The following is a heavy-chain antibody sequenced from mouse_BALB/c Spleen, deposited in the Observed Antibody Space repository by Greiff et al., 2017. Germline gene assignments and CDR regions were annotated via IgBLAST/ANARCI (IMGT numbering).Heavy chain of an antibody. CDR2: ISGGGSYT. CDR1: GFSFSSYG. Sequence: EVKLMESGGDLVKPGGSLKLSCAASGFSFSSYGLSWVRQTPDKRLEWVATISGGGSYTYYPDSVKGRFTISRDNAKNTLYLQMSSLKSEDTAMYDRARHDRVLRGGCAMDYWGQGTSVTVSS. D-gene: IGHD1-1*01. CDR3: ARHDRVLRGGCAMDY. V-gene: IGHV5-6*01. J-gene: IGHJ4*01.